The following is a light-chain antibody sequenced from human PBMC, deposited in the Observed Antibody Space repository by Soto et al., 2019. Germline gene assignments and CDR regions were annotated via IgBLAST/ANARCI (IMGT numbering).Light chain of an antibody. CDR2: DAS. V-gene: IGKV1-33*01. CDR1: QDISNY. CDR3: QHFDNSWT. J-gene: IGKJ1*01. Sequence: DIQMTQSPNSLSASVGDRVTITCQASQDISNYLNWYQQKPGKAPKLLIFDASNLETGVPSRFSGSGSGTHFTFTITSLQPEDIATYYYQHFDNSWTFGLGTKVDTK.